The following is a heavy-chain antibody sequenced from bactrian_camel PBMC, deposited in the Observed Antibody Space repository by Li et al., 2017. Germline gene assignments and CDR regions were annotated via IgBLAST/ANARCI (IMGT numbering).Heavy chain of an antibody. CDR1: GFTFSASA. D-gene: IGHD3*01. CDR2: INAQGT. J-gene: IGHJ6*01. Sequence: DVQLVESGGGLVQAGGSLRLSCTTPGFTFSASALTWVRQAAGKGLEWVSTINAQGTYYADSLKGRFTISRDNAKNTLFLQLDSLKTEDTAMYYCARPLSRPRHPFWVQVVSADFAYWGQGTQVTVS. V-gene: IGHV3S31*01. CDR3: ARPLSRPRHPFWVQVVSADFAY.